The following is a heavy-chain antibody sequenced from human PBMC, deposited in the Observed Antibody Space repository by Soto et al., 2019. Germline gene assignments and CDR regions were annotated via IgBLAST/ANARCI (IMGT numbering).Heavy chain of an antibody. Sequence: QVQLVESGGGLVKPGGSLRLSCAASRFTFSDYYMSWIRQAPGKGLEWVAYISTRSSYTNYADSVRGRFTISRDNAKNSVYLQMNRLRAEDTAVYFSARDQGHSSSSTYGMDVWGQGTTVTVSS. V-gene: IGHV3-11*06. D-gene: IGHD6-6*01. CDR2: ISTRSSYT. CDR1: RFTFSDYY. CDR3: ARDQGHSSSSTYGMDV. J-gene: IGHJ6*02.